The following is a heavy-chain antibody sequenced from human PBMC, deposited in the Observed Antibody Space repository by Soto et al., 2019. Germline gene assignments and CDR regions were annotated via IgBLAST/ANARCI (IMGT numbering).Heavy chain of an antibody. CDR2: ISSGGTTM. CDR1: GFRFSDHY. J-gene: IGHJ4*02. Sequence: QVQLVESGGGLVEPGGSLRLSCAASGFRFSDHYMTWIRQAPGKGLEWVSKISSGGTTMYYADSVKGRFTVSRDNDQNSLYLQMNGLRAEDTAVYYCAGDPYYYGSAFWGQGTLVTVSS. D-gene: IGHD3-10*01. CDR3: AGDPYYYGSAF. V-gene: IGHV3-11*01.